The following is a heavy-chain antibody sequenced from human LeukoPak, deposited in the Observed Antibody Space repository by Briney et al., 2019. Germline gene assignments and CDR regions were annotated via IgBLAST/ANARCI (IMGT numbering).Heavy chain of an antibody. Sequence: PGGSLRLSCAASGFTFSDYYMSWIRQAPGKGLEWVSYISTTGNTIYYSDSVKGRFTISRDSAKNSLYLQLNSLRAEDSAVYYCARVATVRGYFDYWGQGTLVTVSS. V-gene: IGHV3-11*01. CDR1: GFTFSDYY. D-gene: IGHD4-17*01. CDR2: ISTTGNTI. CDR3: ARVATVRGYFDY. J-gene: IGHJ4*02.